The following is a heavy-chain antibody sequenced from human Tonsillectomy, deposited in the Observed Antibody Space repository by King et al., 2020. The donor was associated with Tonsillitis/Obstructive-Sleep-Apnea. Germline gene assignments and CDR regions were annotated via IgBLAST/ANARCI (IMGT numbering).Heavy chain of an antibody. CDR3: ARRKRGGIVYSVY. Sequence: VQLVESGAEVRQPGESLKISCTGSGYSFTGYCIGWVRQVPGKGLEWMGIIYPGDSDTRYRASFQGLVTISADKSMSTAYLQWSSLTASDTAMYYCARRKRGGIVYSVYCGEGDPCSVSS. D-gene: IGHD2-15*01. CDR1: GYSFTGYC. CDR2: IYPGDSDT. J-gene: IGHJ4*02. V-gene: IGHV5-51*01.